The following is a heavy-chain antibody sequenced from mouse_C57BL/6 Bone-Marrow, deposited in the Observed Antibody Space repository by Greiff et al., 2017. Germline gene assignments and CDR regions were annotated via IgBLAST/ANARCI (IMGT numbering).Heavy chain of an antibody. Sequence: VQLQQSGPELARPWASVNLSCTASGYTFTSYGISWVKQRPGQGLEWIGEICPRSGNTYYNEKFKGEDTLTADKSSSTAYIELRRLTSETSAVYFCARSSRNWEGYFDYWGQGTTLTVTS. J-gene: IGHJ2*01. V-gene: IGHV1-81*01. CDR2: ICPRSGNT. D-gene: IGHD4-1*01. CDR1: GYTFTSYG. CDR3: ARSSRNWEGYFDY.